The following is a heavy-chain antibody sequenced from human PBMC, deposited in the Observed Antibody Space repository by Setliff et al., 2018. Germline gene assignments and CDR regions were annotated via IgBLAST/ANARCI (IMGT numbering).Heavy chain of an antibody. Sequence: SETLSLTCTVSGGSISSSSYYWGWIRQPPGKGLEWIGSIYYSGSTYYNPSLKSRVTISVDTSKNQFSLKLSSVTAADTAVYYCARADNVLLWFGELFYWGQGTLVTVSS. D-gene: IGHD3-10*01. CDR2: IYYSGST. CDR1: GGSISSSSYY. J-gene: IGHJ4*02. CDR3: ARADNVLLWFGELFY. V-gene: IGHV4-39*01.